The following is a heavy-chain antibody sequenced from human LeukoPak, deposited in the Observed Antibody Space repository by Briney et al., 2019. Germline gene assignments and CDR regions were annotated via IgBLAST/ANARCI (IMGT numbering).Heavy chain of an antibody. V-gene: IGHV3-30-3*01. CDR2: ISYDGSNK. Sequence: PGRSLRLSRAASGFTFSSYAMHWVRQAPGKGLEWVAVISYDGSNKYYADSVEGRFTISRDNSKNTLYLQMNSLRAEDTAVYYCASPQWLAYDYWGQGTLVTVSS. CDR3: ASPQWLAYDY. D-gene: IGHD6-19*01. J-gene: IGHJ4*02. CDR1: GFTFSSYA.